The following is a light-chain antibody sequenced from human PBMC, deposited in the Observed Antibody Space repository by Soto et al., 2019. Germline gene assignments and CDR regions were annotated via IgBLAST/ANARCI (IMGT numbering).Light chain of an antibody. CDR3: QQLFDSPIP. V-gene: IGKV1-9*01. CDR1: QVISTS. Sequence: DIQMTQSPSFLSPSIGESVTITCRASQVISTSLAWYQVKPGKAPKLLIYAASTLESGVPSRFSATVSGTEFSLTITSLQPEDFATYYCQQLFDSPIPFCQGTRLEIK. J-gene: IGKJ5*01. CDR2: AAS.